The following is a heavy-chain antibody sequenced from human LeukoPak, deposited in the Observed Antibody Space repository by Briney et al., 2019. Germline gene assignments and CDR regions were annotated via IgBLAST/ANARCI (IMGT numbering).Heavy chain of an antibody. CDR1: GFTFNTYA. J-gene: IGHJ4*02. Sequence: PGGSLRLSCAASGFTFNTYAMSWVRQAPGKGLEWVSGISGGGGSTYYADSVKGRFTISRDNSKNTLYLQMNSLRAEDTAVYYCARRAGAYSHPYDYWGQGTLVTVSS. CDR2: ISGGGGST. V-gene: IGHV3-23*01. D-gene: IGHD4/OR15-4a*01. CDR3: ARRAGAYSHPYDY.